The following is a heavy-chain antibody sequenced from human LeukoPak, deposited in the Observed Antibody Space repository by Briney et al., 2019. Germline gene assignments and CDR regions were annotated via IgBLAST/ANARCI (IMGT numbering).Heavy chain of an antibody. D-gene: IGHD6-19*01. CDR3: ARDNGWNYLVY. V-gene: IGHV3-7*01. J-gene: IGHJ4*02. CDR1: GFTFNNYW. Sequence: GGSLRLSCAASGFTFNNYWMSWVRQAPGKGLEWVASIKEDGSETYYVDSVKGRFTISRDNAKNSLYLQMNSPRPEDTAVYYCARDNGWNYLVYWGQGTLVTVSS. CDR2: IKEDGSET.